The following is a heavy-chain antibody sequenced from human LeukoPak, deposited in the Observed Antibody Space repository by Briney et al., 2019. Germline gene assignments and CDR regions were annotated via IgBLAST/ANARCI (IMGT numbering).Heavy chain of an antibody. CDR3: ARKGVAGTDTNWFDP. CDR2: IDPNSGGT. V-gene: IGHV1-2*02. CDR1: GYTFTGYY. D-gene: IGHD6-19*01. J-gene: IGHJ5*02. Sequence: GALVKVSCKASGYTFTGYYMHWVRQAPGQGLEWMGWIDPNSGGTNYAQKLQGRVTMTRDTSISTAYMELSRLRSDDTAVYYCARKGVAGTDTNWFDPWGQGTLVTVSS.